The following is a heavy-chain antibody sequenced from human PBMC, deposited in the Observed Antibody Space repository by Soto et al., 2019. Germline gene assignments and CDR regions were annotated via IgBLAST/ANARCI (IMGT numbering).Heavy chain of an antibody. CDR1: GFTFSDYY. CDR3: ASEWVSSNWFDP. D-gene: IGHD1-26*01. CDR2: ISSSGSTI. Sequence: GESLKISCAASGFTFSDYYMSWIRQAPGKGLEWVSYISSSGSTIYYADSVKGRFTISRDNAKNSLYLQMNSLRAEDTAVYYCASEWVSSNWFDPWGQGTLVTVSS. J-gene: IGHJ5*02. V-gene: IGHV3-11*01.